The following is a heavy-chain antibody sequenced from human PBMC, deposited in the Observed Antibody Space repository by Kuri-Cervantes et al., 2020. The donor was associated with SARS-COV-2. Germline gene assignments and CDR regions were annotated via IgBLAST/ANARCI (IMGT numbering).Heavy chain of an antibody. J-gene: IGHJ4*02. CDR1: GYSFSTYD. D-gene: IGHD2/OR15-2a*01. Sequence: ASVKVSCKASGYSFSTYDINWVRQAAGQGLEWMGWLNPDTGNTGNAKKFQGRVTMTTDTSINTAYMEVSSLRSEDTAVYYCARDHTWDWGPGTLVTVSS. CDR3: ARDHTWD. CDR2: LNPDTGNT. V-gene: IGHV1-8*02.